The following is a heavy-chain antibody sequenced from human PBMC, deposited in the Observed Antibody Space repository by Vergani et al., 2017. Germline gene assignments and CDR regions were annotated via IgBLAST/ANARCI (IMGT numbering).Heavy chain of an antibody. CDR1: GGSFSGYY. J-gene: IGHJ6*03. D-gene: IGHD3-3*01. CDR3: ARGLRVRFFVGPAAPAHMVV. V-gene: IGHV4-34*01. CDR2: INHSGST. Sequence: QVQLQQWGAGLLKPSETLSLTCAVYGGSFSGYYWSWIRQPPGKGLEWIGEINHSGSTNYNPSLKSRVTISVDTSKNQFSLKLSSVTAADTAVYYCARGLRVRFFVGPAAPAHMVVWGKGTTVTVSS.